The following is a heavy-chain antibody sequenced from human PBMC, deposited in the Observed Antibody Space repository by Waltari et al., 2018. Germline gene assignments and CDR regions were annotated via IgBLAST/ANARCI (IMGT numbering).Heavy chain of an antibody. CDR2: IYYSGST. V-gene: IGHV4-39*07. Sequence: QLQLQESGPGLVKPSETLSLTCTFPGGPIRSSSYYWGWIRRPPGKGLEWIGSIYYSGSTYYNPSLKSRVTISVDTSKNQFSLKLSSVTAADTAVYYCARNLCSGGSCADAFDIWGQGTMVTVSS. J-gene: IGHJ3*02. CDR3: ARNLCSGGSCADAFDI. CDR1: GGPIRSSSYY. D-gene: IGHD2-15*01.